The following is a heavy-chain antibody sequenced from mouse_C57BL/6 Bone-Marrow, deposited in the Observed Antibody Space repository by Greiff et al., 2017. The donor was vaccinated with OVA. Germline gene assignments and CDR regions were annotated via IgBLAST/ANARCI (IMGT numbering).Heavy chain of an antibody. D-gene: IGHD1-1*02. CDR2: IHPYSGST. V-gene: IGHV1-64*01. CDR3: AREGGGYYAMDY. J-gene: IGHJ4*01. Sequence: VQLQQPGAELVKPGASVKLSCKASGYTFTSYWMHWVKQRPGQGLEWIGIIHPYSGSTTYNEKFKSKATLTVDKSSSTAYMQLSSLTSEDSAVYYGAREGGGYYAMDYWGQGTSVTVSS. CDR1: GYTFTSYW.